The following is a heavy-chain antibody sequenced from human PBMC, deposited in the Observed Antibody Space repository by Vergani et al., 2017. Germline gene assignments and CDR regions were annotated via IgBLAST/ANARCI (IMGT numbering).Heavy chain of an antibody. D-gene: IGHD3/OR15-3a*01. V-gene: IGHV4-39*01. J-gene: IGHJ5*02. CDR2: VYPSGTT. CDR1: GGSISSSSYY. Sequence: QLQLQESGPGLVKPSETLSLTCTVSGGSISSSSYYWGWIRQPPGKGLEWMGRVYPSGTTNYNPSLNGRVTIFVDKSKNLLSLRLNSVTAADTAVYYCARGETRTDWFDPWGQGTLVTVSS. CDR3: ARGETRTDWFDP.